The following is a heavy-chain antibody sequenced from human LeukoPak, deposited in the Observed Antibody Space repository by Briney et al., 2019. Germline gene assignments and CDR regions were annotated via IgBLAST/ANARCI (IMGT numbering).Heavy chain of an antibody. Sequence: SETLSLTCTVSGGSISSYYWSWIRQPPGKGLEWIGYIYYSGSTNYNPSLKSRVTISLDTSKNQFSLKVSSVTAADTAVYYCARGTSYSYYYYMDVWGKGTTVTISS. CDR1: GGSISSYY. CDR2: IYYSGST. J-gene: IGHJ6*03. V-gene: IGHV4-59*01. D-gene: IGHD2-21*01. CDR3: ARGTSYSYYYYMDV.